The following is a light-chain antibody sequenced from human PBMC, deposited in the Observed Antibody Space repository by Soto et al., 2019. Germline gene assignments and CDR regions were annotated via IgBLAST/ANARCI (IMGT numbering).Light chain of an antibody. CDR1: QSLLHSNGYNY. CDR2: LGS. Sequence: DLVMTQSPLSLPVTPGEPASISCRSSQSLLHSNGYNYLDWYLQKPGQSPQLLIYLGSNRASGVPDRFSGSGSGTDFTLKISRVEAEDVGVYYCMPALQTPRVTFGPGTKVDIK. V-gene: IGKV2-28*01. CDR3: MPALQTPRVT. J-gene: IGKJ3*01.